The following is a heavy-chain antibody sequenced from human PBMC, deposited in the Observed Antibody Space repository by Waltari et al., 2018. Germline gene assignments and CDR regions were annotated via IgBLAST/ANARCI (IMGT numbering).Heavy chain of an antibody. CDR2: IRSKAYGGKA. CDR3: SREEADTVGKGLDS. Sequence: EVQLVESGGGLVQPGGSLRLPCAASGFTFSNHYINWVRQAPGKGLEWVGFIRSKAYGGKAQYAASVKDRFTISRDDSKSIAYLQMNSLKTEDTAVYYCSREEADTVGKGLDSWGQGVVVTVSS. V-gene: IGHV3-49*04. J-gene: IGHJ4*03. D-gene: IGHD5-12*01. CDR1: GFTFSNHY.